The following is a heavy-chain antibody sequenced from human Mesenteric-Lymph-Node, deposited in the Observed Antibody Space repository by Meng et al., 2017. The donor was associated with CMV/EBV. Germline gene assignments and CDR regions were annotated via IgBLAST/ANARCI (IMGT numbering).Heavy chain of an antibody. D-gene: IGHD1-1*01. V-gene: IGHV1-46*01. Sequence: KASGYNFISHYMHWVREAPGQGLEWMGVINHGGGTKTYAQKFQGRVTMTRDTSTSTVYMELSSLRSEDTAVYYCAKNEEGADWLGPWGQGALVTVSS. CDR2: INHGGGTK. CDR3: AKNEEGADWLGP. CDR1: GYNFISHY. J-gene: IGHJ5*02.